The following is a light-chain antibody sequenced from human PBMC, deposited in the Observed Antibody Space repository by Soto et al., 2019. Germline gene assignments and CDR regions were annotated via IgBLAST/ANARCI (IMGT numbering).Light chain of an antibody. Sequence: IVVTQCPATLSLAPGERATLSCRASQSVSSYVAWYQQKPGQAPRLLIYDASNRATGIPARFSGSGSGTDFTLTISSLEPEDFAVYYCQQRRSWPRAFGQGTKVDIK. J-gene: IGKJ1*01. CDR2: DAS. V-gene: IGKV3-11*01. CDR1: QSVSSY. CDR3: QQRRSWPRA.